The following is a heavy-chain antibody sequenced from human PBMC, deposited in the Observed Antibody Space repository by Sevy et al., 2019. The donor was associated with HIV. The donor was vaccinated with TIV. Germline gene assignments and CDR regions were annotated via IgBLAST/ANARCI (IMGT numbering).Heavy chain of an antibody. CDR2: INPNSGNT. J-gene: IGHJ4*02. V-gene: IGHV1-8*01. D-gene: IGHD6-13*01. CDR1: GYTFTSYD. Sequence: ASVNVSCKASGYTFTSYDINWVRQATGQGPEWMGWINPNSGNTDYAQKFQGRVTMTRNTSISTAYMELTGLRSDDTAVYYCARAYSSSWFGYYFDYWGQGTLVTVSS. CDR3: ARAYSSSWFGYYFDY.